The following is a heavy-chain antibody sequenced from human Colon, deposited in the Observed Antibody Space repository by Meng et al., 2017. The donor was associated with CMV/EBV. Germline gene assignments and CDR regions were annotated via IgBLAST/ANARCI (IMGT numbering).Heavy chain of an antibody. CDR3: ARDPEPTGYYGMDV. Sequence: GGSLRLSCEASGVTFSDYYMSWIRQAPGKGLEWVAYISSASGSAKYYADAVKGRFTISRDNARNSLYLQMNSLRVEDTAVYYCARDPEPTGYYGMDVWGQGTTVTVSS. J-gene: IGHJ6*02. V-gene: IGHV3-11*01. CDR2: ISSASGSAK. D-gene: IGHD1-14*01. CDR1: GVTFSDYY.